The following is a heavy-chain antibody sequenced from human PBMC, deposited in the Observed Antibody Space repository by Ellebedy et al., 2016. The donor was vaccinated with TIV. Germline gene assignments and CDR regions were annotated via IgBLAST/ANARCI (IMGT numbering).Heavy chain of an antibody. CDR3: SRDFRGVDEPFDI. V-gene: IGHV4-59*02. Sequence: MPGGSLRLSCTVSGGSVKSYYWSWVRQHPGKELEWIGYVYHSGDTNYYPSLKSRVSMSLDMSKNNFSLRLTYVTAMDKAVYYCSRDFRGVDEPFDIWGQGTMVTVSS. J-gene: IGHJ3*02. CDR1: GGSVKSYY. CDR2: VYHSGDT. D-gene: IGHD3-10*01.